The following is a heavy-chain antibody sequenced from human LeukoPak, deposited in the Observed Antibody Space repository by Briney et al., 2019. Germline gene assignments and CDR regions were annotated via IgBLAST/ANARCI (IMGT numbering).Heavy chain of an antibody. J-gene: IGHJ4*02. Sequence: PGGSLRLSCAASGFTVSSNYMSWVRQAPGKGLEWVSVIYSGGSTYYADSVKGRFTISRDNSKNTLYLQMNSLRAEDTAVYYCARTPLMYSSGWYERIHFDYWGQGTLVTVSS. D-gene: IGHD6-19*01. CDR3: ARTPLMYSSGWYERIHFDY. CDR2: IYSGGST. CDR1: GFTVSSNY. V-gene: IGHV3-53*01.